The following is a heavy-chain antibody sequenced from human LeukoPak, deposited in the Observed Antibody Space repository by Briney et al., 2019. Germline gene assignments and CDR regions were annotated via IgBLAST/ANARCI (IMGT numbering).Heavy chain of an antibody. V-gene: IGHV3-23*01. CDR1: GFTFSTYA. CDR2: ISGGTGST. Sequence: GGSLRLSCATSGFTFSTYAMSWVRQAPGKGLEWVSAISGGTGSTYYADSVKGRFTISRDNSKNTLYLQMNTLRAEDTAVYYCAKGRAAVADTGDDYWGQGTLVAVSS. D-gene: IGHD6-19*01. J-gene: IGHJ4*02. CDR3: AKGRAAVADTGDDY.